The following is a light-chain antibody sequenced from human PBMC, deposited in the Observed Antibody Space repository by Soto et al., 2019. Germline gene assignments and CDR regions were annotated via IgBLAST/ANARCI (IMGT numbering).Light chain of an antibody. CDR1: QRVSSN. V-gene: IGKV3-15*01. Sequence: IGMTQSPATVSVSPGERATLSCRASQRVSSNLAWYQQKPGQAPRLLIYGASTRATGIPAAFSGSGSGTEFTLTISSLQSEDFAVYYCRQSNIWPRPFGQRTMVDIK. CDR2: GAS. J-gene: IGKJ1*01. CDR3: RQSNIWPRP.